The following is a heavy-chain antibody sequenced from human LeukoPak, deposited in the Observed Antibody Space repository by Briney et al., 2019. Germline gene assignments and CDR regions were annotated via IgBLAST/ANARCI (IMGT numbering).Heavy chain of an antibody. CDR2: ISSSSSYI. D-gene: IGHD1-26*01. V-gene: IGHV3-21*04. Sequence: PGGSLRLSCAAPGFTFSNYSMNWVRQVPGKGLEWVSSISSSSSYIYYTASVRGRFTISRDNAKNSLYLQMHSLRAEDTALYYCARVRVVWDLDDAFDIWGRGTMVTVSS. J-gene: IGHJ3*02. CDR3: ARVRVVWDLDDAFDI. CDR1: GFTFSNYS.